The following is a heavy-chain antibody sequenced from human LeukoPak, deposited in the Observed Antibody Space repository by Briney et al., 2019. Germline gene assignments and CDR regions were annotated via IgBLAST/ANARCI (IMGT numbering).Heavy chain of an antibody. Sequence: SQTLSLTCAISGDSVSSNSAAWNWIRQSPSTGLEWLGRTYYRSKWYNDYAVSMKGRITIDPDTSKNQFSLQLNSVTPEDTAVYYCARIVGSTEPDYWGQGTLVTVSS. D-gene: IGHD1-26*01. CDR3: ARIVGSTEPDY. CDR1: GDSVSSNSAA. J-gene: IGHJ4*02. V-gene: IGHV6-1*01. CDR2: TYYRSKWYN.